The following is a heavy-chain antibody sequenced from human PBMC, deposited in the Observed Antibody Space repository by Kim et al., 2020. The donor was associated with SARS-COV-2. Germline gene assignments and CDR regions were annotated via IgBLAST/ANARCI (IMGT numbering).Heavy chain of an antibody. Sequence: GGSLRLSCTPSGFTFSNYDMHWVRQAPGKGLEWMAGISSDVSSESYADSVKGRFSISRDNARNTLFLQMYSLTLEDTAVYYCANVAGIQSLLMDVWGQGTTVTVSS. V-gene: IGHV3-30*18. CDR1: GFTFSNYD. CDR3: ANVAGIQSLLMDV. D-gene: IGHD2-21*01. J-gene: IGHJ6*02. CDR2: ISSDVSSE.